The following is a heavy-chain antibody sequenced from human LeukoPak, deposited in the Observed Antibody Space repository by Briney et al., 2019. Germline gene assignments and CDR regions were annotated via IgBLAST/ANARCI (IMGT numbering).Heavy chain of an antibody. D-gene: IGHD6-19*01. CDR3: ARAVAGSPFDY. CDR2: IYHSGST. Sequence: KASETLSLTCTVSGGSISSGGYYWSWIRQPPGKGLEWIGYIYHSGSTYYNPSLKSRVTISVDRSKNQFSLKLSSVTAADTAVYYCARAVAGSPFDYWGQGTLVTVSS. V-gene: IGHV4-30-2*01. J-gene: IGHJ4*02. CDR1: GGSISSGGYY.